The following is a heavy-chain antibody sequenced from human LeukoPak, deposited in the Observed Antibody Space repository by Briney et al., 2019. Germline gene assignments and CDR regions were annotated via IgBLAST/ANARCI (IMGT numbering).Heavy chain of an antibody. V-gene: IGHV1-18*01. D-gene: IGHD2-2*02. J-gene: IGHJ6*03. CDR3: ARVDIVVVPAAIPYCYYYMDV. Sequence: ASVKVSCKPSGYTFTSYGISWVRQAPGQGLEWMGWISAYNGNTNYAQKLQGRVTMTTDTSTSTAYMELRSLRSDDTAVYYCARVDIVVVPAAIPYCYYYMDVWGKGTTVTVSS. CDR1: GYTFTSYG. CDR2: ISAYNGNT.